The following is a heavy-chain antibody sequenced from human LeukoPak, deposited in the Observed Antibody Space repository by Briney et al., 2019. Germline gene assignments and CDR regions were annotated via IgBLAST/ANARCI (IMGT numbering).Heavy chain of an antibody. CDR3: ASRPTYYYGSGSYYKGDY. D-gene: IGHD3-10*01. J-gene: IGHJ4*02. V-gene: IGHV4-4*02. Sequence: SGTLSLTCAVSGGSISSSNWWSWVRQPPGKGLEWIGENYHSGSTNYNPSLKSRVTISVDKSKNQFSLKLSSVTAADTAVYYCASRPTYYYGSGSYYKGDYWGQGTLVTVSS. CDR1: GGSISSSNW. CDR2: NYHSGST.